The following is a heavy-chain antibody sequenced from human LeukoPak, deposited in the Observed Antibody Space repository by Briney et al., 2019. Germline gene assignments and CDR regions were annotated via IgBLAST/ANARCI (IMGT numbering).Heavy chain of an antibody. CDR1: GFTFSSYS. Sequence: GGSLRLSCAASGFTFSSYSMNWVRQAPGKGLEWVSSISSSSYIYYADSVKGRFTISRDNAKNSLYLQMNSLRAEDTAVYYCARALGYGPYYFDYWGQGTLVTVSS. CDR2: ISSSSYI. V-gene: IGHV3-21*01. CDR3: ARALGYGPYYFDY. D-gene: IGHD5-18*01. J-gene: IGHJ4*02.